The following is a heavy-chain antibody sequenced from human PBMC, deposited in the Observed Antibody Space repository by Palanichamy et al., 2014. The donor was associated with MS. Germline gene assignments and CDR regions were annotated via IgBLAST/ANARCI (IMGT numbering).Heavy chain of an antibody. CDR3: ARDGTADIAARGEFDY. V-gene: IGHV1-69*01. J-gene: IGHJ4*02. Sequence: QVQLVQSGAEVKKPGSSVKVSCKASGGTFSSYAISWVRQAPGQGLEWMGGIIPIFGTANYAQKFQGRVTITADESTSTAYMELSSLRSEDTAVYYCARDGTADIAARGEFDYWGQGILVTVSS. D-gene: IGHD6-6*01. CDR1: GGTFSSYA. CDR2: IIPIFGTA.